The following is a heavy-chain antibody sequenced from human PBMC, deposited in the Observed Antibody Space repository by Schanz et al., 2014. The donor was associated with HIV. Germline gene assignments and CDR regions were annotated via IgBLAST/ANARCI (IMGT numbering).Heavy chain of an antibody. CDR2: IIPMFGTT. V-gene: IGHV1-69*06. Sequence: QVQLVQSGAEVKKPGSSVKVSCKASGDTFRRYSIHWVRQGPGQGLEWMGGIIPMFGTTKYPQRLQGRVTIIADKSTTTAYMELSNLRSDDTAVYYCAKSPIFGDVIFYGMDVWGQGTTVTVSS. CDR1: GDTFRRYS. CDR3: AKSPIFGDVIFYGMDV. D-gene: IGHD3-3*02. J-gene: IGHJ6*02.